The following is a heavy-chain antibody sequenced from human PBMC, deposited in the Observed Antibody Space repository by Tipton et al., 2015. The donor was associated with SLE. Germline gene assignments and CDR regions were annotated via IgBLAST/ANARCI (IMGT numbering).Heavy chain of an antibody. D-gene: IGHD6-13*01. V-gene: IGHV3-33*01. CDR1: GFTFSSYG. Sequence: SLRLSCAASGFTFSSYGMHWVRQAPGRGLEWVAVIWYDGSNKYYADSVKGRFTISRDNSKNTLYLQMNSLRAEDTAFHYCARTQKGSSWYPNDYWGRGTLVTVSS. CDR3: ARTQKGSSWYPNDY. J-gene: IGHJ4*02. CDR2: IWYDGSNK.